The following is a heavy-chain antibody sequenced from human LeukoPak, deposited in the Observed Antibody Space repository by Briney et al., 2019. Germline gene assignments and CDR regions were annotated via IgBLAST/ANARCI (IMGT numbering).Heavy chain of an antibody. D-gene: IGHD3-22*01. Sequence: GGSLRLSCAASGFTFSSYAMSWVRQAPGKGLEWVSGISGSGGSTHYADSVKGRFTISRDNSKNTLYLQMNSLRAEDTAVYYCAKTVTMIVVVSGFDYWGQGTLVTVSS. J-gene: IGHJ4*02. CDR3: AKTVTMIVVVSGFDY. CDR2: ISGSGGST. CDR1: GFTFSSYA. V-gene: IGHV3-23*01.